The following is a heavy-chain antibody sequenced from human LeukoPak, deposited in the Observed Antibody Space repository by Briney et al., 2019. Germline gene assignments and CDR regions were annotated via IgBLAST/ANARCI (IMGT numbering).Heavy chain of an antibody. CDR3: ARNLGEVVPAARGLWFDP. J-gene: IGHJ5*02. D-gene: IGHD2-2*01. Sequence: ASVKVSCKASGYTSTSYGISWVRQAPGQGLEWMGWISAYNGNTNYAQKLQGRVTMTTDTSTSTAYMELRSLRSDDTAVYYCARNLGEVVPAARGLWFDPWGQGTLVTVSS. V-gene: IGHV1-18*01. CDR2: ISAYNGNT. CDR1: GYTSTSYG.